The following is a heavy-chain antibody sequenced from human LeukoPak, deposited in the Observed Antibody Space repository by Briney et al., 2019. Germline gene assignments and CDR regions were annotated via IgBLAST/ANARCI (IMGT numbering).Heavy chain of an antibody. D-gene: IGHD3-22*01. Sequence: GGSLRLSCAASGFTFSSYAMSWVRQAPGKGLEWVSAISGSGGSTYYADSVKGRFTISRDNSKNTLYLQMNSLRAEDTAVYYCVLQSMINGYFDLWGRGTLVTVSS. V-gene: IGHV3-23*01. J-gene: IGHJ2*01. CDR2: ISGSGGST. CDR1: GFTFSSYA. CDR3: VLQSMINGYFDL.